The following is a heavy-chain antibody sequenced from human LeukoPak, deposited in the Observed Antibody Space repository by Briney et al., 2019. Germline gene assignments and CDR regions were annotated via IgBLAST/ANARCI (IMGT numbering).Heavy chain of an antibody. D-gene: IGHD3-3*01. CDR1: GGSFSGYY. J-gene: IGHJ4*02. CDR3: ARTAVGDFGVVTYFDY. Sequence: SETLSLTCAVYGGSFSGYYWSWIRQPPGKGLEWIGEINHSGSTNYNPSLKSRVTISVDMSKNQFSLKLSSVTAADTAVYYCARTAVGDFGVVTYFDYWGQGTLVTVSS. CDR2: INHSGST. V-gene: IGHV4-34*01.